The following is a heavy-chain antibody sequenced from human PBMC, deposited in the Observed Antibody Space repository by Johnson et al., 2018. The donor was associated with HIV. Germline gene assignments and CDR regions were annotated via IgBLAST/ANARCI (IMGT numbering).Heavy chain of an antibody. Sequence: VLLVESGGGLVQPGRSLRLSCAASGFTFDDYAMHWVRQAPGKGLEWVSGISWNSGSIGSADSVKGRFTISRDNAKNSLYLQMNNLRVEDTAVYYCARGSDFWSGHQGAFDVWGQGTMVTVSS. CDR1: GFTFDDYA. D-gene: IGHD3-3*01. V-gene: IGHV3-9*01. CDR2: ISWNSGSI. J-gene: IGHJ3*01. CDR3: ARGSDFWSGHQGAFDV.